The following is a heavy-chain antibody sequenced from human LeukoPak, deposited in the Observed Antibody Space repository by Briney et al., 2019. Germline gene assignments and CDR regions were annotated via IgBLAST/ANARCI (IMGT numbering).Heavy chain of an antibody. Sequence: GGSLRLSCAASGFTFSSYAMSWVRQAPGKGLEWVSAISGSGGSTYYADSVKGRFTISRDNAKNSLYLQMNSLRAEDTAVYYCARGASGSYYNNYWGQGTLVTVSS. D-gene: IGHD3-10*01. V-gene: IGHV3-23*01. CDR2: ISGSGGST. CDR1: GFTFSSYA. J-gene: IGHJ4*02. CDR3: ARGASGSYYNNY.